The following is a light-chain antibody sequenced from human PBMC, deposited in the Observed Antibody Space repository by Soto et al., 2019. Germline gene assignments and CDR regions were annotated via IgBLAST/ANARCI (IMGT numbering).Light chain of an antibody. J-gene: IGLJ1*01. CDR1: SSDVGGYNY. CDR2: DVS. CDR3: CSYAGSTTYV. V-gene: IGLV2-11*01. Sequence: QSALTQPRSVSGSPGQSVTISCTGTSSDVGGYNYVSWYQQHPGKAPKVMIYDVSDRPSGVPDRFSGSKSGNTASLTISGLQAEDEADYYCCSYAGSTTYVLGTGTKVTVL.